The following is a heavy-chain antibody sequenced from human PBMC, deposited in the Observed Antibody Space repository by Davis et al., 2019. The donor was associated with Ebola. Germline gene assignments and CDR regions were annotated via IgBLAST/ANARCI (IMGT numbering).Heavy chain of an antibody. J-gene: IGHJ6*04. V-gene: IGHV3-30-3*01. CDR3: AREENDDSSVYGMDV. Sequence: PGGSLRLSCAASGFTFSSYAMHWVRQAPGKGLEWVAVISYDGSNKYYADSVKGRFTISRDNSKNTLYLQMNSLRAEDTAVYYCAREENDDSSVYGMDVWGKGTTVTVSS. D-gene: IGHD3-22*01. CDR1: GFTFSSYA. CDR2: ISYDGSNK.